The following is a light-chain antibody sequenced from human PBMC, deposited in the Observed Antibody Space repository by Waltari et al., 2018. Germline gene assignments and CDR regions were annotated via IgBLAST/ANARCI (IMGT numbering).Light chain of an antibody. J-gene: IGLJ3*02. V-gene: IGLV1-47*01. CDR3: AAWDDSLSGRV. CDR1: SSNTGKSF. Sequence: QPVLTQPPSASGTPGQTVTISCSGSSSNTGKSFVKWYQQFPGTAPKILIFNNNNRPSGVPDRFSGSKSGTSASLAISGLRSEDEADYYCAAWDDSLSGRVFGGGTKLTV. CDR2: NNN.